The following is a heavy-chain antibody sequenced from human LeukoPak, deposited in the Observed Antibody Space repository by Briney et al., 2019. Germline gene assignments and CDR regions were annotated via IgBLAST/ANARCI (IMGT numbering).Heavy chain of an antibody. J-gene: IGHJ4*02. CDR1: GFTFSSYW. Sequence: GGSLSLSCAASGFTFSSYWMSWVRQAPGKGLEWVANTKQDGSEKYYVDSVKGRFTISRDNAKNSLYLQMNSLRAEDTAVYYCATHSDGFGEFFDYWGQGTLVTVSS. CDR3: ATHSDGFGEFFDY. V-gene: IGHV3-7*01. CDR2: TKQDGSEK. D-gene: IGHD3-10*01.